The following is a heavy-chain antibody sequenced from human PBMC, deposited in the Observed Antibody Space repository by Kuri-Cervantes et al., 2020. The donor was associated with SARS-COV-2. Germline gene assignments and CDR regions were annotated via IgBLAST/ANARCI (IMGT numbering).Heavy chain of an antibody. CDR2: LYYSGST. D-gene: IGHD1-26*01. V-gene: IGHV4-59*01. CDR3: ATGSYYVAYDY. J-gene: IGHJ4*02. CDR1: SRSISTYY. Sequence: SETLSLTGTVASRSISTYYWSWIRQPPGKGLEWNGYLYYSGSTNYNPSLKGRVTISLDTSKNQFSLKRSSVTAADTAVYYCATGSYYVAYDYWGQGTLVTVSS.